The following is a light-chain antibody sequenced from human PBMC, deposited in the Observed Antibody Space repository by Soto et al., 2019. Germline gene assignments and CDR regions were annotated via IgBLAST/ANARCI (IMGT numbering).Light chain of an antibody. CDR3: QQYYTTLWT. CDR1: QSVLSRSDNKNY. Sequence: DIVMTQSPDSLAVSLGERATINCKSSQSVLSRSDNKNYLAWYQQKPGQPPKLLIYWASTRGSGVPGRFGGSGSGTDFTPTISSQQAEDVAVYYCQQYYTTLWTFGQGTKVEIK. CDR2: WAS. V-gene: IGKV4-1*01. J-gene: IGKJ1*01.